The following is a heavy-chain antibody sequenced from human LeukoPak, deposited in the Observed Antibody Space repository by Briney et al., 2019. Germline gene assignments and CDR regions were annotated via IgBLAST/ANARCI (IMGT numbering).Heavy chain of an antibody. Sequence: GGSLRLSCAASGFTFSSYWMTWGRQAPGKGLEWVANIRQDGSEKNYVGSVKGRFTISRDNAKNSLYLQMNSLRVEDTAVYFCMRQNRAYFGHWGQGTLVTVSS. V-gene: IGHV3-7*01. CDR3: MRQNRAYFGH. CDR1: GFTFSSYW. CDR2: IRQDGSEK. D-gene: IGHD2-21*01. J-gene: IGHJ1*01.